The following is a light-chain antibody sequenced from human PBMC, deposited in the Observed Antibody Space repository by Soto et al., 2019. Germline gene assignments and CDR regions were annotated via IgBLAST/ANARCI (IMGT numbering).Light chain of an antibody. CDR2: DVS. Sequence: QSVLTQPASVSGSPGQSITISCTGTSSDVGGYNYVSWYQQHPGQAPKLMIYDVSNRPSGVSNRFSGSKSGNTASLTISGLQAEDEADYYCNSYTSRSTNVFGTGTKLTVL. J-gene: IGLJ1*01. V-gene: IGLV2-14*01. CDR1: SSDVGGYNY. CDR3: NSYTSRSTNV.